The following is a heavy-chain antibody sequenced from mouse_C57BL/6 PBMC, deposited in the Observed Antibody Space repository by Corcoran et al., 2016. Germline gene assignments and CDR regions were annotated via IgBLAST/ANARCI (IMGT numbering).Heavy chain of an antibody. CDR3: VPMITRYFDV. CDR1: GYSFTSYY. CDR2: IYPGSGNT. V-gene: IGHV1-66*01. J-gene: IGHJ1*03. D-gene: IGHD2-4*01. Sequence: QVQLQQSGPELVKPGASVKISSKASGYSFTSYYIHWVKQRPGQGLEWIGWIYPGSGNTKYNEKFKGKATLTADTSSSTAYMQLSSLTSEDSAVYYCVPMITRYFDVWGTGTTVTVSS.